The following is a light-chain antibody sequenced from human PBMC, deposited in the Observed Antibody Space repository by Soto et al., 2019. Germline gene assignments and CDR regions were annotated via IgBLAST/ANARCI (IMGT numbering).Light chain of an antibody. CDR1: QGVSRE. CDR2: GAS. V-gene: IGKV3D-15*01. CDR3: QHYNNWPPWT. Sequence: EIVMTQSPATLSVSPGERATLSCRASQGVSRELAWYQQKHGQAPRLLIFGASTRATGVPARFNGSGSGTDFTLTINSLQSEDFAIYYCQHYNNWPPWTFGQGTKVEFK. J-gene: IGKJ1*01.